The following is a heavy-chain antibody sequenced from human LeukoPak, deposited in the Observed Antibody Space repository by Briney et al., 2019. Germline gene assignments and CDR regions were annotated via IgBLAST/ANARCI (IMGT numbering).Heavy chain of an antibody. V-gene: IGHV3-30*18. D-gene: IGHD5-12*01. CDR2: ISYDSNKK. Sequence: GRSLRLSCAASGFTFSSYGIHWVRQAPGKVLDWVAAISYDSNKKYYADSVKGRFTISRDNSKNTLYLQMNSLRAEDTAVYYCAKGVYTGSAYFDYWGQGALVTVSS. J-gene: IGHJ4*02. CDR3: AKGVYTGSAYFDY. CDR1: GFTFSSYG.